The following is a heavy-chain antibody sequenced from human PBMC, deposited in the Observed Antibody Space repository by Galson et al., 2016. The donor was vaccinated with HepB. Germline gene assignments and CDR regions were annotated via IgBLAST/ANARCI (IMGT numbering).Heavy chain of an antibody. J-gene: IGHJ4*02. D-gene: IGHD1-26*01. CDR2: ISYDEARK. CDR1: GFNLSQSG. Sequence: SLRLSCAASGFNLSQSGMHWVRQAPGKGLEWVAAISYDEARKEYAGSVKARFTISRDNSKNTVHLQMSSLRPEDTAVYYCVSGIVGTANRDYWGQGTLVTVSS. CDR3: VSGIVGTANRDY. V-gene: IGHV3-30*03.